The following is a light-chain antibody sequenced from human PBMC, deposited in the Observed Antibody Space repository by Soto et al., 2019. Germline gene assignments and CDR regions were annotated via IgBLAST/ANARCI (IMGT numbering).Light chain of an antibody. CDR3: SSYAGSNTPVV. CDR2: EVS. CDR1: SSDVGGYNY. V-gene: IGLV2-8*01. Sequence: QSALTQPPSASGSPGQSVTISCTGTSSDVGGYNYVSWYQHHPGKAPKLMIYEVSKRHSGVPDRFSGATSGNTASLTVSGLEDEDEADYYCSSYAGSNTPVVFGTGTKVTVL. J-gene: IGLJ1*01.